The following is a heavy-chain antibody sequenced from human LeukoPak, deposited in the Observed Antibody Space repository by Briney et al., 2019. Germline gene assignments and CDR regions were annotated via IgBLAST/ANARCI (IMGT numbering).Heavy chain of an antibody. D-gene: IGHD1-26*01. CDR1: GYTFTGYY. CDR3: ASGTRVDVTSGSYLVY. V-gene: IGHV1-2*02. Sequence: ASVKVSCKASGYTFTGYYMHWVRQAPGQGLEWMGWINPNSGGTNYAQKFQGRVTMTRDTSISTAYMELSRLRSDDTAVYYCASGTRVDVTSGSYLVYWGQGTLVTVSS. CDR2: INPNSGGT. J-gene: IGHJ4*02.